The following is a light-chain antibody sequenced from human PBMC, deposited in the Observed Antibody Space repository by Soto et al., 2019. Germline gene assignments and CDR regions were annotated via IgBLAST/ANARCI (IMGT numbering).Light chain of an antibody. CDR1: QSVSSTY. V-gene: IGKV3-20*01. CDR3: QQSDT. CDR2: GTS. J-gene: IGKJ5*01. Sequence: DIVLTQSPGTLSLSPGEIATLSCRASQSVSSTYLAWYQQKPGQAPRLLIYGTSSRATGIPDRFSGSGSGTDFTLTISRLEPEDFAVYYCQQSDTFGQGTRLEIK.